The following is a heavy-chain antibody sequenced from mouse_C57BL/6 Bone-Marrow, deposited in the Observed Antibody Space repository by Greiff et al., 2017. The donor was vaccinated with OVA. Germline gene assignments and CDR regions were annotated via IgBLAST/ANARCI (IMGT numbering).Heavy chain of an antibody. J-gene: IGHJ3*01. CDR2: IYTSDSET. CDR3: AKEGYYDPWFAY. CDR1: GYTFTSYW. V-gene: IGHV1-61*01. Sequence: QVQLQQPGAELVRPGSSVKLSCKASGYTFTSYWMDWVKQRPGQGLEWIGNIYTSDSETHYNQKFKDKATLTVDKSYSTVYMQLSSLTSEDSAVYYCAKEGYYDPWFAYWGQGTLVTVSA. D-gene: IGHD2-4*01.